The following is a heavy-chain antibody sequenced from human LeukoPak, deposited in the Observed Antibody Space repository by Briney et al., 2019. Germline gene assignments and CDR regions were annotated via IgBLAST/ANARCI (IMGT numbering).Heavy chain of an antibody. V-gene: IGHV4-59*01. D-gene: IGHD3-22*01. CDR1: GGSISSDY. CDR2: IYYTGST. J-gene: IGHJ3*02. Sequence: SETLSLTCTVSGGSISSDYWSWIRQSPGKGLEWIGYIYYTGSTRYNPSLQSRVTISVDTSRNHSSLKLSSLSAADTAVYYCARLLDYDSSGNPDTFDIWGQGTMVTVSS. CDR3: ARLLDYDSSGNPDTFDI.